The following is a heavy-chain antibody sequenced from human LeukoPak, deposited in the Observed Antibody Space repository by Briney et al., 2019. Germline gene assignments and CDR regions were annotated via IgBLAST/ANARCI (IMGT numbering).Heavy chain of an antibody. V-gene: IGHV3-21*01. CDR1: GFTFSSYS. CDR3: ARDGSTRWHYYYMDV. D-gene: IGHD2-2*01. J-gene: IGHJ6*03. CDR2: ISSSSSYI. Sequence: GGSLRLSCAASGFTFSSYSMNWVRQAPGKGLEWVSSISSSSSYIYCADSVKGRFTISRDNAKNSLYLQMNSLRAEDTAVYYCARDGSTRWHYYYMDVWGKGTTVTVSS.